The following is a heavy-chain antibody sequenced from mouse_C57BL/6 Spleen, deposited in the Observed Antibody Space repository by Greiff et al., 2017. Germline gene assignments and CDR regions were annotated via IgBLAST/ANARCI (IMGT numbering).Heavy chain of an antibody. J-gene: IGHJ3*01. V-gene: IGHV1-64*01. CDR3: EVIGGFSYAY. CDR2: IHPDSGST. Sequence: QVQLQQPGAELVKPGASVKLSCKASGYTFTSDWMHWVKQRPGQGLEWIGMIHPDSGSTNYNEKFKSKATLTVDKSSSTAYMQLSSLTSEDSAVYYCEVIGGFSYAYWGQGTLVTVSA. D-gene: IGHD1-1*02. CDR1: GYTFTSDW.